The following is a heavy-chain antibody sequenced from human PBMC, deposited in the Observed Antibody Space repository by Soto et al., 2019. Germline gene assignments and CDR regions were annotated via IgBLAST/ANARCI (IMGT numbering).Heavy chain of an antibody. Sequence: SETLSLTCTVSGGSISSYYWSWIRQPPGKGLEWIGYIYYSGSTNYNPSLKSRVTISVDTSKNQFSLKLSSVTAADTAVYYCASQPYSSSWNRFWFDPWGQGTLVTVSS. CDR2: IYYSGST. CDR3: ASQPYSSSWNRFWFDP. CDR1: GGSISSYY. D-gene: IGHD6-13*01. J-gene: IGHJ5*02. V-gene: IGHV4-59*01.